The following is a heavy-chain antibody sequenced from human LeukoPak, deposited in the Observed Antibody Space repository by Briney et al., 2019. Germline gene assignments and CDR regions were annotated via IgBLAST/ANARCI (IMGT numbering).Heavy chain of an antibody. CDR2: IYYSGST. D-gene: IGHD3-22*01. CDR3: ARASYYYDMGY. Sequence: SETLSLTCTVSGGSISSYYWSWIRQPPGKGLEWIGYIYYSGSTNYNPSLKSRVTISVDTSKNQFSLKLSSVTAADTAVYYCARASYYYDMGYWGQGTLVTVSS. V-gene: IGHV4-59*08. CDR1: GGSISSYY. J-gene: IGHJ4*02.